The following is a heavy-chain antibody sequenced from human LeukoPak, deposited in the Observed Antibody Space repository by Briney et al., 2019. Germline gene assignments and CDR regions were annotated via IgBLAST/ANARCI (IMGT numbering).Heavy chain of an antibody. Sequence: SETLSLTCAVYGGSFSGYYWSWIRQPPGKGLEWIGEINHSGSTNYNPSLKSRVTISVDTSKNQFSLKLSSVTAVDTAVYYCARGRTYRKYKYNWFDPWGQGTLVTVSS. CDR2: INHSGST. D-gene: IGHD1-14*01. V-gene: IGHV4-34*01. J-gene: IGHJ5*02. CDR1: GGSFSGYY. CDR3: ARGRTYRKYKYNWFDP.